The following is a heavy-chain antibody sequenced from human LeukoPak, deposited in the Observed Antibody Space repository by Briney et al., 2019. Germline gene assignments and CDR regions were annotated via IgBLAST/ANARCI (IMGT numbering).Heavy chain of an antibody. J-gene: IGHJ4*02. CDR2: IHYSGST. V-gene: IGHV4-39*07. Sequence: ASETLSLTCTVSGGSISSSSYYWGWIRQPPGKGLEWIGSIHYSGSTSYNPSLKSRVTIPVDSSKNQFSLRLSSVTAADTAVYYCARGFWSRYYDYWGQGTLITVSS. CDR3: ARGFWSRYYDY. CDR1: GGSISSSSYY. D-gene: IGHD2-8*02.